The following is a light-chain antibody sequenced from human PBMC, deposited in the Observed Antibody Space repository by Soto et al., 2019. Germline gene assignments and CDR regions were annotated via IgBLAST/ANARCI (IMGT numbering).Light chain of an antibody. CDR2: NAS. Sequence: EIVLTQSPATLSLSPGDSATLSCTASQDIRIFLAWYQQKPRQAPRLLIYNASQRATGIPARFAGSGSGTDFALTISSLGPEDFAVYYCQQRYHWPPLTFGGGTKVEIK. CDR1: QDIRIF. V-gene: IGKV3-11*01. CDR3: QQRYHWPPLT. J-gene: IGKJ4*01.